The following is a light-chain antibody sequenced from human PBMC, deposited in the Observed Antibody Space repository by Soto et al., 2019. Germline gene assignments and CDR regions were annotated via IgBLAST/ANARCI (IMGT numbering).Light chain of an antibody. Sequence: EIVLTQSPGTLSLSPGERATLSCRASQSVSSSYLAWYQHKPGQAPRLLIYGASSRATGITDRFSGSGSGTDFTLNISRLEPEDFAVYYCQQYSISPHTFGQGTKLEIK. V-gene: IGKV3-20*01. CDR2: GAS. CDR1: QSVSSSY. J-gene: IGKJ2*01. CDR3: QQYSISPHT.